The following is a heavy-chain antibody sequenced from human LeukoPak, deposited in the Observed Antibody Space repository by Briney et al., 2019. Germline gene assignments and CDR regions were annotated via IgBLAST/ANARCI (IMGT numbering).Heavy chain of an antibody. V-gene: IGHV3-9*02. D-gene: IGHD3-10*01. CDR3: TKDLTPGGADV. J-gene: IGHJ6*02. CDR1: GFTSYDHA. CDR2: IMWRSGST. Sequence: GGSLRLSCAVSGFTSYDHAMHWVRQASGKGLEWVAGIMWRSGSTGYGDSVKGRFTISRDNAKKSLYLQMNGLRVEDTAFYYCTKDLTPGGADVWGQGTTVTVSS.